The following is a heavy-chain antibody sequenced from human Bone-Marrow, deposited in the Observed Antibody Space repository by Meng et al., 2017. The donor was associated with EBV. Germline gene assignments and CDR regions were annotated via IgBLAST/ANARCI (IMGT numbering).Heavy chain of an antibody. CDR2: IIPIFGTA. V-gene: IGHV1-69*01. CDR1: GGTFSSYA. J-gene: IGHJ4*02. CDR3: ARSGDYSNYISPKYYFDY. D-gene: IGHD4-11*01. Sequence: QVQLVQSGAEVKKPGSSVKVFCEASGGTFSSYAISWVRQAPGQGLEWMGGIIPIFGTANYAQKFQGRVTITADESTSTAYMELSSLRSDDTAVYYCARSGDYSNYISPKYYFDYWGQGTLVTVSS.